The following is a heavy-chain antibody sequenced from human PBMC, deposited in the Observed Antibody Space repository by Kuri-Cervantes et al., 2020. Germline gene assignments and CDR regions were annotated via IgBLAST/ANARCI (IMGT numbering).Heavy chain of an antibody. D-gene: IGHD3-22*01. CDR2: IIDSGGNK. V-gene: IGHV3-23*01. Sequence: GGSLRLSCAASGFPFSGYAMSWVRQAPGKGLEWVSAIIDSGGNKYYADSVKGRFTISRDNASNTMYLQMNSLRVEDTALYYCTRGNEAYYYGSRCDYGLDSWGQGTLVTVSS. J-gene: IGHJ4*02. CDR3: TRGNEAYYYGSRCDYGLDS. CDR1: GFPFSGYA.